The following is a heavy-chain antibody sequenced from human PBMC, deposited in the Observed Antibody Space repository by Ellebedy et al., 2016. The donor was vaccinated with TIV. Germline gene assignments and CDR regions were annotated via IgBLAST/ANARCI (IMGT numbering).Heavy chain of an antibody. CDR1: GFTFSSYS. CDR3: ARDFYLDV. J-gene: IGHJ6*02. CDR2: IKSDGSDT. V-gene: IGHV3-74*01. D-gene: IGHD2/OR15-2a*01. Sequence: PGGSLRLSCAPSGFTFSSYSMNWVRQAPGKGPVWVSRIKSDGSDTDYADSVKGRFTISRDNAKNTLSLQMNSLSAEDTAIYYCARDFYLDVWGQGTTVTVSS.